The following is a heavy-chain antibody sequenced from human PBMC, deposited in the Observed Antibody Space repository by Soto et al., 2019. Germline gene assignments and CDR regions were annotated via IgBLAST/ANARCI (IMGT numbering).Heavy chain of an antibody. V-gene: IGHV1-8*01. CDR3: ARGLKYGDYSWWFDP. CDR2: INPNSGNT. Sequence: QVQLVQSGAEVKKPGASVKVSCKASGYIFTNYDINWVRQATGQGLEYLGWINPNSGNTGYVQKFKGRVTMTRNTSINTAYMELNSLRSEDTAVYYCARGLKYGDYSWWFDPWGQGTLVTVSS. J-gene: IGHJ5*02. CDR1: GYIFTNYD. D-gene: IGHD4-17*01.